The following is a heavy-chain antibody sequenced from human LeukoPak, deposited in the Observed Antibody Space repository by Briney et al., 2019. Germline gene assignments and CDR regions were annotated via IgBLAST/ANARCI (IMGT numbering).Heavy chain of an antibody. CDR3: ASSYYDFWSGYYMVQPPTRYYYYGMDV. CDR2: MNPYSGNT. V-gene: IGHV1-8*01. CDR1: GYTFTSYD. J-gene: IGHJ6*02. D-gene: IGHD3-3*01. Sequence: ASVKVSCKASGYTFTSYDINWVRRATGQGLEWMGWMNPYSGNTGYAQKFQGRVTMTRKTSIRPTYMELSSLRSEDKAVYYCASSYYDFWSGYYMVQPPTRYYYYGMDVWGQATTVTVS.